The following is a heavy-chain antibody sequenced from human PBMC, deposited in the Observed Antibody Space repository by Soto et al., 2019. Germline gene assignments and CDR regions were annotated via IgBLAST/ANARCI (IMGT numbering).Heavy chain of an antibody. V-gene: IGHV3-74*01. D-gene: IGHD3-9*01. CDR3: AKEDVPFFDWFLTS. Sequence: GGSLRLSCAASGFTFSTSWMHWVRQAAGKGLVWVSRINSDASTTNYADSVKGRFTISRDNSKNTLHLQLNSLRAEDTALYYCAKEDVPFFDWFLTSWGQGNLVTVSS. J-gene: IGHJ5*02. CDR2: INSDASTT. CDR1: GFTFSTSW.